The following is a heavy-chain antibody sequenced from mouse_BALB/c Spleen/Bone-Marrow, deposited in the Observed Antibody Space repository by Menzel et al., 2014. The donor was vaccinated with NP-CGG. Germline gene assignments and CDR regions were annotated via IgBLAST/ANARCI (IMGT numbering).Heavy chain of an antibody. CDR2: ILPGSGTA. Sequence: QVQLKESGAELMKPGASVKISCKATGYTFSNYWIDWVKQRPGHGLEWIGEILPGSGTANYNEKFKGKATFTADTSSNTAYMQLSSLTSEDSALYYCARASVVPYYSDFWGQGTTLTVSS. V-gene: IGHV1-9*01. J-gene: IGHJ2*01. D-gene: IGHD1-1*01. CDR1: GYTFSNYW. CDR3: ARASVVPYYSDF.